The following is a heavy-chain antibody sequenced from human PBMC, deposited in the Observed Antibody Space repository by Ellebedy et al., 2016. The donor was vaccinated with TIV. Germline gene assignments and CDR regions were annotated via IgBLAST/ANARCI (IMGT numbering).Heavy chain of an antibody. V-gene: IGHV3-30*04. CDR3: ARGGNWDDY. CDR2: ISHDGRSQ. D-gene: IGHD7-27*01. CDR1: GITLGGYA. J-gene: IGHJ4*02. Sequence: GESLKISXAASGITLGGYALHWVREAPGKGLEWVAVISHDGRSQYHADSVKGRFTISRDNAKNSLYLQMNSLRAEDTAVYYCARGGNWDDYWGQGTLVTVSS.